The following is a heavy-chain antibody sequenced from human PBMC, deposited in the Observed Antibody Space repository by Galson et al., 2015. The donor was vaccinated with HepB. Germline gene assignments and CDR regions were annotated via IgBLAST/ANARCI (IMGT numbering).Heavy chain of an antibody. D-gene: IGHD3-10*01. J-gene: IGHJ3*02. Sequence: SVKVSCKASGYIFTDYDLHWVRQAPGQGLEWMGWINPDSGAPKYAQKFQGRVTMTRDTSMSTAHMELSSLRSDDTALYYCARAREAFDRRAFDIWGPGTLITVSS. V-gene: IGHV1-2*02. CDR1: GYIFTDYD. CDR3: ARAREAFDRRAFDI. CDR2: INPDSGAP.